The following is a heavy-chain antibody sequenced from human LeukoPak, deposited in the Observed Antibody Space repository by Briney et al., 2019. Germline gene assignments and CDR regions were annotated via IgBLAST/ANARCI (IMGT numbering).Heavy chain of an antibody. CDR2: VYYSGST. CDR3: GRGFRSGYDFPTYFFGMDL. V-gene: IGHV4-59*08. D-gene: IGHD5-12*01. Sequence: PSETLSLTCTVSGVSMASYNWSWIRQSPGKGLEWIGYVYYSGSTNYNPSVKSRVTISIDTSSHQFSLKVNYVTAADTAVYYCGRGFRSGYDFPTYFFGMDLWGRGTTVTVSS. CDR1: GVSMASYN. J-gene: IGHJ6*02.